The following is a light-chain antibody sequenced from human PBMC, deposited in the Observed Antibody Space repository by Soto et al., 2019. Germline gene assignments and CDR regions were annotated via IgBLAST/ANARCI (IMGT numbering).Light chain of an antibody. CDR2: DVT. CDR1: SSDIGGYKY. CDR3: TSYASSSTPVV. V-gene: IGLV2-14*03. J-gene: IGLJ2*01. Sequence: QSALTQPASVSGSPGQSITISCTGTSSDIGGYKYVSWYQHHPGTAPKLMIYDVTNQPSGVSNRFSGSKSGNTASLTISGLQAEDEGDYYCTSYASSSTPVVFGGGTKVTVL.